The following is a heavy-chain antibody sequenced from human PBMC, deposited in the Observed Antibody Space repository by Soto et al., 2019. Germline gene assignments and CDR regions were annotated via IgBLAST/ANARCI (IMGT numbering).Heavy chain of an antibody. V-gene: IGHV1-69*01. Sequence: QVQLVPSGAEVNKPGSSVNVSCKASGGTFSSYAISWVRQAPGQGLEWMGGIIPIFGTANYAQKFQGRVTITADESTSTAYMELSSLRSEDPAVYYCARDYGDYEGFGGYWGQGTLVTVSS. D-gene: IGHD4-17*01. J-gene: IGHJ4*02. CDR2: IIPIFGTA. CDR3: ARDYGDYEGFGGY. CDR1: GGTFSSYA.